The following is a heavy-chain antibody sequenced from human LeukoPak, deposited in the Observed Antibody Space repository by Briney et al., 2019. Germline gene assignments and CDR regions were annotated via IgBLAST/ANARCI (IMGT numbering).Heavy chain of an antibody. V-gene: IGHV4-39*01. J-gene: IGHJ4*02. Sequence: PSGTLSLTCTVSGGSISRSNYYWGWIRQPPGKGLEWIGSIYYSGSTYYNPSLKSRVTISVDTSKNQFSLKLRSVTAADTALYYCARPRREYSSSSSFDYWGQGTLVTVSS. CDR2: IYYSGST. CDR3: ARPRREYSSSSSFDY. CDR1: GGSISRSNYY. D-gene: IGHD6-6*01.